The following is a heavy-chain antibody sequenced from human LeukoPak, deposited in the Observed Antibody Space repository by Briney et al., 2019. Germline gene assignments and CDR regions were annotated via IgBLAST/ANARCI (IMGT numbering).Heavy chain of an antibody. CDR2: ITSSGEDI. J-gene: IGHJ4*02. D-gene: IGHD5-12*01. CDR3: ASDIVATSGDF. Sequence: PGGSLRLSCAASGFTFSDYYMSWIRQAPGKGLEWVAYITSSGEDIYYADSVKGRFTISRDNAKNALFLRMSSLRVEDTATYYCASDIVATSGDFWGQGTLVSVSS. CDR1: GFTFSDYY. V-gene: IGHV3-11*01.